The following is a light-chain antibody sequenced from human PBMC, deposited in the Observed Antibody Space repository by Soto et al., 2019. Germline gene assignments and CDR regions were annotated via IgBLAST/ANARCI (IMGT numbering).Light chain of an antibody. Sequence: EVVLTQSPGTLSLFPGERATLSCRASQSVTNSYLAWYQQKPGQAPRPLIYGISNRATGIPDRFSGSGSGTDFTLTISRLEPEDFAVYYCQQRSNWPPTFGGGTKVDIK. CDR1: QSVTNSY. V-gene: IGKV3D-20*02. CDR2: GIS. CDR3: QQRSNWPPT. J-gene: IGKJ4*01.